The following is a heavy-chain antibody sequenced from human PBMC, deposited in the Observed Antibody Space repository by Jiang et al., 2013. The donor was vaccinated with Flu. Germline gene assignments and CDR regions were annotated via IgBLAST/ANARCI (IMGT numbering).Heavy chain of an antibody. CDR3: ARQYYDSSGYYVWYHYYYMDV. V-gene: IGHV1-46*01. CDR2: INPSGGST. CDR1: GYTFTSYY. D-gene: IGHD3-22*01. Sequence: VQLVESGAEVKKPGASVKVSCKASGYTFTSYYMHWVRQAPGQGLEWMGIINPSGGSTSYAQKFQGRVTMTRNTSTSTVYMELSSLRSEDTAVYFCARQYYDSSGYYVWYHYYYMDVWAKGPRSPSP. J-gene: IGHJ6*03.